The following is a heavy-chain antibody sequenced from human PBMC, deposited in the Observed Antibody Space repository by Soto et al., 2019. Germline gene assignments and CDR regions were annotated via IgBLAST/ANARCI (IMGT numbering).Heavy chain of an antibody. CDR2: IDYSGST. D-gene: IGHD2-21*01. CDR1: GDSLSTSFYY. Sequence: SDTLSLTCIVSGDSLSTSFYYWGWIRQPPGKGLEWIGSIDYSGSTYYNASLKSRVTMSVDTSKNQFSLTLSSVTAADTATYYCARGGISHWAYFYYMDVWDRGTTVTGSS. CDR3: ARGGISHWAYFYYMDV. J-gene: IGHJ6*03. V-gene: IGHV4-39*01.